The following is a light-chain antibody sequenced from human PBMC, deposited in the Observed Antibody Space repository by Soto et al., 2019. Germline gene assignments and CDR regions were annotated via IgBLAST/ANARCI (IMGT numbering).Light chain of an antibody. CDR2: LNNDGSH. CDR1: SGHSSYA. J-gene: IGLJ3*02. Sequence: QSVLTQSPSASASLGASVKLTCTLSSGHSSYAIAWHQQQPEKGPRYLMKLNNDGSHHKGDAIPDRFSGSSSGDERYLTISSLQSEDEADYYCQPWGTGFLVFGGGTKLTVL. V-gene: IGLV4-69*01. CDR3: QPWGTGFLV.